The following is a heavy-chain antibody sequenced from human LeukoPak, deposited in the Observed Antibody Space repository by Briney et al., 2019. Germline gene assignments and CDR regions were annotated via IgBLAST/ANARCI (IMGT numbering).Heavy chain of an antibody. CDR3: ARVRYYYDSSGYYHN. CDR2: INPNSGGT. J-gene: IGHJ4*02. V-gene: IGHV1-2*06. D-gene: IGHD3-22*01. Sequence: ASVKVSCKASGYTFTGYYMHWVRQAPGQGREWMGRINPNSGGTNYAQKFQGRVTMTRDTSISTAYMELSRLRSDDTAVYYCARVRYYYDSSGYYHNWGQGTLVTVSS. CDR1: GYTFTGYY.